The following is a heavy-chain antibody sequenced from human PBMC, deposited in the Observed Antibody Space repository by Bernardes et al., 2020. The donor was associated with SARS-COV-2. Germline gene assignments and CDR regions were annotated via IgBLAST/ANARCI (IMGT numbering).Heavy chain of an antibody. D-gene: IGHD6-19*01. J-gene: IGHJ6*02. CDR3: GRDETVAGTPLWYGMDV. CDR1: GYTFTSYG. CDR2: ISASNGIT. V-gene: IGHV1-18*04. Sequence: ASSKVFCKASGYTFTSYGISWVRQAPGQGLEWMGWISASNGITNYAQKLQGRVTMTTDTSTRTAYMELRSLRSDDTAVYYCGRDETVAGTPLWYGMDVWGQGTTVTGSS.